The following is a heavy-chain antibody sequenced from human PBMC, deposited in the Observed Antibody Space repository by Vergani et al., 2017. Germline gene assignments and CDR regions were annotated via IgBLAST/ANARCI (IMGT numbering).Heavy chain of an antibody. CDR2: INPNSRGT. CDR1: GYTFTGYY. Sequence: QVQLVQSGAEVKKPGASVKVSCKASGYTFTGYYMHWVRQAPGQGLEWMGWINPNSRGTNYAQKFQGRVTMTRDTSISTAYMELSRLRSDDTAVYYCARGPPIRYFDQPAAGTCDYWGQGTLVTVSS. V-gene: IGHV1-2*02. CDR3: ARGPPIRYFDQPAAGTCDY. D-gene: IGHD3-9*01. J-gene: IGHJ4*02.